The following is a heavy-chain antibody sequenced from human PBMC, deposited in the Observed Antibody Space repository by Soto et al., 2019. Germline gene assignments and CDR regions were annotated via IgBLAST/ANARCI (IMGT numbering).Heavy chain of an antibody. Sequence: EVQLVESGGGLVKPGGSLRLSCAASGFTFSSYSMNWVRQAPGKGLEWVSSITSSSSYIYYADSVKGRFTISRDNAKNSLYLQMNSLRAEDTAVYYCTRDQDSSGWYGAYYYGMDVWGQGTTVTVSS. CDR1: GFTFSSYS. D-gene: IGHD6-19*01. CDR3: TRDQDSSGWYGAYYYGMDV. J-gene: IGHJ6*02. V-gene: IGHV3-21*01. CDR2: ITSSSSYI.